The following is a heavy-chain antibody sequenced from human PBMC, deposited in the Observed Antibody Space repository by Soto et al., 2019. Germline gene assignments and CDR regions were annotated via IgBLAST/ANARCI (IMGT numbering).Heavy chain of an antibody. Sequence: QVQLQESGPGLVKPSQTLSLTCTVSGGSISSGGYYWSWIRQHPGKGLEGIGYIYYSGSTYYNPSLKSRVTISVDTSKNQFSLKLNSVTAADTAVYYCARERAVWATGFDPWGQGTLVTVSS. CDR2: IYYSGST. V-gene: IGHV4-31*03. J-gene: IGHJ5*02. CDR1: GGSISSGGYY. D-gene: IGHD1-20*01. CDR3: ARERAVWATGFDP.